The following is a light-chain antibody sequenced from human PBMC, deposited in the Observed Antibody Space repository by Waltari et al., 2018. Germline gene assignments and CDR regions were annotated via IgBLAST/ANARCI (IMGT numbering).Light chain of an antibody. CDR3: QQTYASPT. V-gene: IGKV1-39*01. J-gene: IGKJ4*01. Sequence: DIQMTQSPSSLSASVGDRVTFTCRASETIDTYLSWYQQKPGRAPKLLIFAASNLQGGVPSRFSGSGSGTDFNLTISRLQAEDFATYFCQQTYASPTFGGGTKVDIK. CDR2: AAS. CDR1: ETIDTY.